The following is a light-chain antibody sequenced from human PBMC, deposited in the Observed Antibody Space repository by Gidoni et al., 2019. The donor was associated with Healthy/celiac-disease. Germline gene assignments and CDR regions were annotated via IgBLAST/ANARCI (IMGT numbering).Light chain of an antibody. CDR3: RQSYNTPPKLT. V-gene: IGKV1-39*01. CDR2: AAS. J-gene: IGKJ4*01. CDR1: QSINRF. Sequence: DIQMTQSPSSLSASVGERVTITCRASQSINRFLNWYQQKPGKAPKLLIYAASSLQSGVPSRFSGSGSGTDFTLTISSLQPEDFATYYCRQSYNTPPKLTFGGGTKVEIK.